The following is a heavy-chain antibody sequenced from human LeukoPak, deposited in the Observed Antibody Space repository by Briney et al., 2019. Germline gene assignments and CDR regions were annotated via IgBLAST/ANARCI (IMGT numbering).Heavy chain of an antibody. Sequence: PVASVKVSCKASGYTFTNFDINWVRQAPGQGLEWMGWMNPVSGNAGSAQKFQGRVTLTGDTSISTAYMELSSLRSDDTAVYYCARAPMGTAALYWGQGTLVTVSS. CDR2: MNPVSGNA. CDR1: GYTFTNFD. D-gene: IGHD2-2*01. CDR3: ARAPMGTAALY. V-gene: IGHV1-8*01. J-gene: IGHJ4*02.